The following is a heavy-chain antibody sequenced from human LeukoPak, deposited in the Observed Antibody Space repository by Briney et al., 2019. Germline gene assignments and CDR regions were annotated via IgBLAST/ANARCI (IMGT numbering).Heavy chain of an antibody. CDR1: GGTFSSYA. J-gene: IGHJ3*02. Sequence: SVNVSCKASGGTFSSYAISWVRQAPGQGLESMGRIIPIFGTANYAQKFQGRVTITTDESTSTAYMELSSLRSEDTAVYYCASLSPDTAMVTFPYAFDIWGQGTMVTVSS. CDR3: ASLSPDTAMVTFPYAFDI. D-gene: IGHD5-18*01. V-gene: IGHV1-69*05. CDR2: IIPIFGTA.